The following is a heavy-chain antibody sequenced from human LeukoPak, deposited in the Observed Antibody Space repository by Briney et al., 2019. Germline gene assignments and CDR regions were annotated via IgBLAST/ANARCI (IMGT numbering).Heavy chain of an antibody. D-gene: IGHD4-11*01. CDR3: AKDLYSNYGPADY. CDR2: INGGGVNT. J-gene: IGHJ4*02. CDR1: GFTFSTNA. Sequence: PGGSLRLSCLTSGFTFSTNAMSWVRQAPGKGLEWISTINGGGVNTHYADSVGGRFTISRDNSKNTLFLQMNSLRDEDTAVYYCAKDLYSNYGPADYWGQGNLVTVSS. V-gene: IGHV3-23*01.